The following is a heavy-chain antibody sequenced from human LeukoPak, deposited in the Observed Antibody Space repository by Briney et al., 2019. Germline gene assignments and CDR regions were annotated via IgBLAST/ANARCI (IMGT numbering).Heavy chain of an antibody. CDR2: IYHSGST. J-gene: IGHJ6*03. D-gene: IGHD1-14*01. CDR3: ARVKVNGGHRVYYYYYMDV. Sequence: SETLSLTCTVSGYSISSGYYWGWIRQPPGKGLEWIGSIYHSGSTYYNPSLKSRVTISVDTSKNQFSLKLSSVTAADTAVYYCARVKVNGGHRVYYYYYMDVWGKGTTVTISS. V-gene: IGHV4-38-2*02. CDR1: GYSISSGYY.